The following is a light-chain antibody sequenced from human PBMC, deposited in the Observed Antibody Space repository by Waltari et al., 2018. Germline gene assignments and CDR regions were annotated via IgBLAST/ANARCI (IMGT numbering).Light chain of an antibody. CDR3: SSYTTSSAPGV. CDR1: ASDVGAYDF. V-gene: IGLV2-14*01. CDR2: EVS. Sequence: QSALTQPASVSGSPGQSITISCSGTASDVGAYDFVSWYHQHPGKAPHLIIYEVSNRPAGISNRFSASKSGNKASLTISGLQAEDEADYYCSSYTTSSAPGVFGTGTRVTVL. J-gene: IGLJ1*01.